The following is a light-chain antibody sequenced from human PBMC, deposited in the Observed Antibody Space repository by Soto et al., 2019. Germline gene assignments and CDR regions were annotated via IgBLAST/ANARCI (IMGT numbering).Light chain of an antibody. J-gene: IGLJ2*01. Sequence: QSVLTQPASVSGSPGQSITISCTGTSSDVGGYNYVSWYQRHPGKAPKFLIYDVSNRPSGVSNRFSGSKSGYTASLTISGLQAEDEADYFCSSYTATDTHVIFGGGTKLTVL. CDR2: DVS. CDR1: SSDVGGYNY. CDR3: SSYTATDTHVI. V-gene: IGLV2-14*01.